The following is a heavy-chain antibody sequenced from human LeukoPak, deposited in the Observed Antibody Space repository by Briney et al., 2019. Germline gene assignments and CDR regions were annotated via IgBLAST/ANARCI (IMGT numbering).Heavy chain of an antibody. CDR3: ARGDSSASYYLEY. D-gene: IGHD3-22*01. CDR2: INLSGSTI. CDR1: AFTFGDFG. J-gene: IGHJ4*02. V-gene: IGHV3-20*04. Sequence: PGGSLRLSCATSAFTFGDFGVSWVRQAPGKGLEWVSGINLSGSTIAYADSVRGRFTISRDNAKNSLYLQMNTLRAEDTAFYYCARGDSSASYYLEYWGQGTLVTVSS.